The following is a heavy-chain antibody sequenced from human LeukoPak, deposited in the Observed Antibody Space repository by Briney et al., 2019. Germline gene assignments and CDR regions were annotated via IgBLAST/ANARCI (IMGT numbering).Heavy chain of an antibody. V-gene: IGHV3-7*01. CDR2: INQGGSAT. CDR1: GFTFSTYW. D-gene: IGHD6-19*01. CDR3: ARTTWSEGIMQQWYFDY. J-gene: IGHJ4*02. Sequence: QAGGSLRLSCAASGFTFSTYWMSWVRQAPGKGLEWVANINQGGSATYYMDSVKGRFTIARDNAKSSLYLQMNSLKAEDTAVYHCARTTWSEGIMQQWYFDYWGQGTLVTVSS.